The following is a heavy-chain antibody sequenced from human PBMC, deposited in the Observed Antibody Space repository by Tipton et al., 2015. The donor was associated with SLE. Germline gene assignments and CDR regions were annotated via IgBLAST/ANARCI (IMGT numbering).Heavy chain of an antibody. CDR3: AREKTTGSWPPLASY. CDR1: GYTFTSYG. D-gene: IGHD6-13*01. Sequence: QSGAEVKKPGASLKVSCKASGYTFTSYGISWLRQAPGQGLEWMGWISTNTGNPTYAQGFTGRFVFSLDTSVSTAYLQISSLKAEDIAVYYCAREKTTGSWPPLASYWGQGTLVTVSS. CDR2: ISTNTGNP. J-gene: IGHJ4*02. V-gene: IGHV7-4-1*01.